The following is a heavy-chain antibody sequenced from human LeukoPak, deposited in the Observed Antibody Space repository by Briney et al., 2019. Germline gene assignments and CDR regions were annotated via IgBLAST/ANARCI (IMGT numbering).Heavy chain of an antibody. J-gene: IGHJ5*02. Sequence: SETLSLTCTVSGGSISSGGYYWRWIRQHPGRGLEWIGYIYYSGSTYYNPSLKSRVTISVDTSKNQFSLKLSSVTAAGTAVYYCAREDGSSRDWFDPWGQGTLVTVSS. CDR1: GGSISSGGYY. V-gene: IGHV4-31*03. CDR2: IYYSGST. CDR3: AREDGSSRDWFDP.